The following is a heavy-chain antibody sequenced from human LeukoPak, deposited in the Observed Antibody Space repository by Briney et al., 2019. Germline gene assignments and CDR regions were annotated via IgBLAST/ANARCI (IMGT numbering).Heavy chain of an antibody. CDR1: GFTFSSFA. J-gene: IGHJ4*02. CDR2: ISGDGDRK. CDR3: AKEGVAVTTRGAYFDY. V-gene: IGHV3-23*01. Sequence: GGSLRLSCEASGFTFSSFAVSWVRQAPGKGLEWVSSISGDGDRKTYADSVKGRFTISRDNSKNMLYLQMNSLRAEDTAVYYCAKEGVAVTTRGAYFDYWGQGTLVTVSS. D-gene: IGHD4-17*01.